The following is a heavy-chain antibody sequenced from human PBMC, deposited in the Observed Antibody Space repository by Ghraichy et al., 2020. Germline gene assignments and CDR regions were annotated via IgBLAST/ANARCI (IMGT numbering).Heavy chain of an antibody. CDR2: IYYNGGT. CDR1: GGSINNNY. Sequence: SETLSLTCSVFGGSINNNYWTWIRQPPGRGLEWIAYIYYNGGTNSNPSLKSRVTISVDTSKNQFFLKLSSVTAADTAVYYCARYSTTYYGFDYWGQGTLVTVSS. V-gene: IGHV4-59*01. D-gene: IGHD1-26*01. J-gene: IGHJ4*02. CDR3: ARYSTTYYGFDY.